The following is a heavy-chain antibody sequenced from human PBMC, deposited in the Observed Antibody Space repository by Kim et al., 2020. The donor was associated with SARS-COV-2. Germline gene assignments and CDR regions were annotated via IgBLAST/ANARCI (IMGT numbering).Heavy chain of an antibody. CDR2: INTNTGNP. V-gene: IGHV7-4-1*02. CDR3: ARTFRYYGSGSYYRGPFQH. D-gene: IGHD3-10*01. J-gene: IGHJ1*01. CDR1: GYTFTSYA. Sequence: ASVKVSCKASGYTFTSYAMNWVRQAPGQGLEWMGWINTNTGNPTYAQGFTGRFVFSLDTSVSTAYLQISSLKAEDTAVYYCARTFRYYGSGSYYRGPFQHWGQGTLVTVSS.